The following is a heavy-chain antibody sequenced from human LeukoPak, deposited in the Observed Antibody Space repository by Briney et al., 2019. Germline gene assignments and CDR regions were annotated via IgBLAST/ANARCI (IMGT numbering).Heavy chain of an antibody. CDR3: ARDRPFDY. J-gene: IGHJ4*02. V-gene: IGHV3-69-1*01. Sequence: GGSLRLSCAASGFTFSDYYMSWIRQAPGKGLEWVSSITTSGNIYYADLVKGRFTISRDNAKNSLYLQMNTMRAEDTAVYYCARDRPFDYWGQGTLVTVSS. CDR2: ITTSGNI. CDR1: GFTFSDYY.